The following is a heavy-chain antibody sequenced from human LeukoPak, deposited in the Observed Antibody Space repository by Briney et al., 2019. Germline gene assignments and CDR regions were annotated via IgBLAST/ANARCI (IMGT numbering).Heavy chain of an antibody. D-gene: IGHD3-22*01. J-gene: IGHJ4*02. V-gene: IGHV1-69*04. Sequence: ASLKASCKAAGGTFSSYAISTGRQSPGQGLEWLGRIIPFLGIANYAQKLHGRVTITADKSTSTAYIELSSLRSEDTAVYYCARGVGYDSSGYYFDYWGQGTLVTVSS. CDR1: GGTFSSYA. CDR3: ARGVGYDSSGYYFDY. CDR2: IIPFLGIA.